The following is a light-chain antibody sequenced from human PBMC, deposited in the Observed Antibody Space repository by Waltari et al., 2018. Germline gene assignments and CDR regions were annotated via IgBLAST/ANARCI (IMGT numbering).Light chain of an antibody. CDR1: QSVSSN. J-gene: IGKJ1*01. CDR3: QQYNNWPPWT. V-gene: IGKV3-15*01. Sequence: EIVMTQSPATPSVSPGERATLSDRASQSVSSNLAWYQQKPGQAPRLSIYGASTRATGIPARFSGSGSGTEFTLTISGLQSEDFAVYYCQQYNNWPPWTFGQGTKVEIK. CDR2: GAS.